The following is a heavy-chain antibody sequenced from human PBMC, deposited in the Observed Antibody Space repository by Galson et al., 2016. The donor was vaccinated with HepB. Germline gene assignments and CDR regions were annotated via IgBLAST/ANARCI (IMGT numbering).Heavy chain of an antibody. CDR3: TTASIVGGTTLDY. V-gene: IGHV1-24*01. CDR2: FDPEHGGT. CDR1: GYTLTDLS. D-gene: IGHD1-26*01. J-gene: IGHJ4*02. Sequence: SVKVSCKVSGYTLTDLSMHWVRQAPAKGLEWMGGFDPEHGGTIYAQKFQGRVTMTEDTSTDTAYMELSSLTSDDSAVYYCTTASIVGGTTLDYWGQGTLVAVYS.